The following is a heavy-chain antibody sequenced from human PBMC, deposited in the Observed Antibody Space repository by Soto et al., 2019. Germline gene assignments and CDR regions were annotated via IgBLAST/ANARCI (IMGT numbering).Heavy chain of an antibody. CDR2: INSDGSTT. CDR3: ARERTWSCFDC. J-gene: IGHJ4*02. D-gene: IGHD6-13*01. CDR1: GFTFSSYW. Sequence: GGSLRLSCAASGFTFSSYWMHWVRQAPGKGLVWVSRINSDGSTTSYADSVKGRFTMSRDNAKNTLYLQMNSLRAEDTAVYYCARERTWSCFDCWGQGTLVTVS. V-gene: IGHV3-74*01.